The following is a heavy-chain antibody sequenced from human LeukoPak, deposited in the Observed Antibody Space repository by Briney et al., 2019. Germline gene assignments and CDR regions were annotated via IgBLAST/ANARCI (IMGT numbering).Heavy chain of an antibody. CDR1: GGSINSGDYY. CDR2: IHYSGST. D-gene: IGHD6-13*01. J-gene: IGHJ4*02. V-gene: IGHV4-31*03. Sequence: SQTLSLTCTVSGGSINSGDYYWSWIRQHPGKGLEWIGYIHYSGSTYYNPSLKSRLTISVDTSNNQFSLKLSSVTAADTAVYYCAREVRIAADATYDYWGQGTLVTVSS. CDR3: AREVRIAADATYDY.